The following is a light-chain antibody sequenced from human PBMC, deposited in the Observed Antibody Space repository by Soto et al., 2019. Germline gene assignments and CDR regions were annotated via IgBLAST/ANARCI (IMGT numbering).Light chain of an antibody. CDR3: MQGTHWQWT. CDR2: KVS. J-gene: IGKJ1*01. Sequence: DAVMTKSPLSLPVTLGQPASISCKSNQSLVFRDGNIYLNWYQQRPGQSPRRLIYKVSQRDSGVPDRFSGSGSDTDFTLKISRVEAEDVGVYYCMQGTHWQWTFGQGTKVEIK. CDR1: QSLVFRDGNIY. V-gene: IGKV2-30*01.